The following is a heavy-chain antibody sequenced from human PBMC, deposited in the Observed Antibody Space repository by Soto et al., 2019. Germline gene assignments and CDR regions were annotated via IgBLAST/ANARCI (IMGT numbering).Heavy chain of an antibody. CDR1: GYTFTSYG. Sequence: RASVKVSCKASGYTFTSYGISWVRQAPGQGLEWMGWISAYNGNTNYAQKLQGRVTMTTDTSTSTAYMELRSLRSDDTAVYYCARDAAVAGTDPWDYCGQGTMVTVYS. J-gene: IGHJ4*02. V-gene: IGHV1-18*04. CDR3: ARDAAVAGTDPWDY. CDR2: ISAYNGNT. D-gene: IGHD6-19*01.